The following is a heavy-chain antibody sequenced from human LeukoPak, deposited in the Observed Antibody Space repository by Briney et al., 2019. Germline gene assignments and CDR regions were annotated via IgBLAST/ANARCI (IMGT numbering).Heavy chain of an antibody. Sequence: GGSLRLSCAASGFTFSSYGMHWVRQAPGKGLEWVAVIWYDGSNKYYADSVKGRFTISRDNSKNTLYLQMNSLRAEDTAVYYCARHCIAAAGIDYWGQGTLVTVSS. CDR3: ARHCIAAAGIDY. V-gene: IGHV3-33*01. CDR1: GFTFSSYG. CDR2: IWYDGSNK. J-gene: IGHJ4*02. D-gene: IGHD6-13*01.